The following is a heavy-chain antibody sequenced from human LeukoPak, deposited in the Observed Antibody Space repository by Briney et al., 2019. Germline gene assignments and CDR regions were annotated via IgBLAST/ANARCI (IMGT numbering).Heavy chain of an antibody. J-gene: IGHJ4*02. D-gene: IGHD6-19*01. CDR3: ARGQWLAPHYFDY. Sequence: PPGGSLRLSCADSGFTFSSYAMSWVRQAPGKGLEWVSAISGSGGSTYYADSVKGRFTISRDNANNSLYLQMNSLRAEDTAVYYCARGQWLAPHYFDYWGQGTLVTVSS. CDR2: ISGSGGST. CDR1: GFTFSSYA. V-gene: IGHV3-23*01.